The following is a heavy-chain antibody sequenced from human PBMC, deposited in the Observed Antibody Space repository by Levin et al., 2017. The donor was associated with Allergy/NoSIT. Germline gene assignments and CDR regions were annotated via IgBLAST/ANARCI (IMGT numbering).Heavy chain of an antibody. CDR3: ARDNGIAVAGGFDY. D-gene: IGHD6-19*01. J-gene: IGHJ4*02. V-gene: IGHV3-20*04. CDR1: GFTFDDYG. CDR2: INLKGGRT. Sequence: GGSLRLSCAASGFTFDDYGMNWVRQAPGKGLEWVSGINLKGGRTGYADSVKGRFTISRDNAKNSLYPQMNSLRAEDTALYYCARDNGIAVAGGFDYWGQGTLVTVSS.